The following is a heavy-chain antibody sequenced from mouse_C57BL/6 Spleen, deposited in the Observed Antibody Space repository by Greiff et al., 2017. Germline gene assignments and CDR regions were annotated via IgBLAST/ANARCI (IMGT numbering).Heavy chain of an antibody. CDR3: ARDIGNYWAY. CDR1: GFTFSSYA. D-gene: IGHD2-1*01. Sequence: EVQLVESGGGLVKPGGSLKLSCAASGFTFSSYAMSWVRQTPEKRLEWVATISDGGSYTYYPDNVKGRFTISRDNAKNNLYLQMSHLKSEDTAMYYCARDIGNYWAYWGQGTLVTVSA. CDR2: ISDGGSYT. V-gene: IGHV5-4*01. J-gene: IGHJ3*01.